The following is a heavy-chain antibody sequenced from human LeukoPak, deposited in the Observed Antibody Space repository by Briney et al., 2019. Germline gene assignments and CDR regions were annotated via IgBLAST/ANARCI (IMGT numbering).Heavy chain of an antibody. V-gene: IGHV4-4*02. CDR3: ARIIAALSN. Sequence: PSETLSLTCAVSGGSISSNNWWSRVRQPPGQGLEWIGEIYHSGSTNYNPSLTSRVTISVDKSKNQFSLKLSSVTAADTAVYYCARIIAALSNWGQGTLVTVSS. D-gene: IGHD6-13*01. CDR2: IYHSGST. J-gene: IGHJ4*02. CDR1: GGSISSNNW.